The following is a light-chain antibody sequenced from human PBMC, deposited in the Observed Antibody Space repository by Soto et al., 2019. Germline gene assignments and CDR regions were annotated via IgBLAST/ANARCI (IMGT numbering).Light chain of an antibody. J-gene: IGKJ1*01. CDR1: QTISSW. CDR3: QHYNSYSEA. CDR2: KAS. Sequence: DIQMTQSPSTLSGSVGDRVTITCRARQTISSWLAWYQQKPGKAPKLLIYKASTLKSGVPSRFSGSGSGTEFTLTISSLQPGYFATYYCQHYNSYSEAFGQGTKVDI. V-gene: IGKV1-5*03.